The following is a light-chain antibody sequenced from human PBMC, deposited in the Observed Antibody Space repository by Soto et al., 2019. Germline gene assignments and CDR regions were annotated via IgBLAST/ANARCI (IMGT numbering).Light chain of an antibody. CDR3: QKNNKWPPVT. V-gene: IGKV3-15*01. Sequence: EVVMTQAPATVSVFPGEGVTLSCIASQTISTDLAWYQQKPGAAPRLLIYGAYTRDTGVPDRFSGGGSGPEFTLTVGSLEYEDFAFHYCQKNNKWPPVTFDGEPKVEIK. J-gene: IGKJ4*01. CDR2: GAY. CDR1: QTISTD.